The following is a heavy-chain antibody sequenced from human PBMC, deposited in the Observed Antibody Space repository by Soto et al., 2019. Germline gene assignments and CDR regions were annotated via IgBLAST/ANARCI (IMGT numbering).Heavy chain of an antibody. J-gene: IGHJ5*02. CDR2: ISADGNSE. D-gene: IGHD3-16*01. CDR1: GVTFGNSD. CDR3: AKDVHYVGTP. V-gene: IGHV3-30*18. Sequence: GGSLRLSCVVSGVTFGNSDMQWVRQAAGKGLEWVAMISADGNSEDYAASVKGRFTVSRENSKNTLYLQMDSLRVEDTAIYYCAKDVHYVGTPWG.